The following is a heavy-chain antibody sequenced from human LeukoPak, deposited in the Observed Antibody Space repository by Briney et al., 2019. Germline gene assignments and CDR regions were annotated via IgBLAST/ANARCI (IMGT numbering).Heavy chain of an antibody. CDR2: INPIRGGT. J-gene: IGHJ3*01. Sequence: ASAKVSCKASGYTFTGYYMHWVRQAPGQGLEWMGWINPIRGGTNYTQKFQGRVTMTRDTSISTAYMELSRLRSGDTAVYYCARGGTIRAAFDFWGQGTMVTVSS. V-gene: IGHV1-2*02. CDR1: GYTFTGYY. CDR3: ARGGTIRAAFDF. D-gene: IGHD2-8*01.